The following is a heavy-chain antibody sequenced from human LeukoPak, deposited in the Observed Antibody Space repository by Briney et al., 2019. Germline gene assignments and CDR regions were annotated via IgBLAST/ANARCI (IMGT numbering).Heavy chain of an antibody. CDR1: GFTFSSYG. CDR3: AKDTAMAYYYMDV. V-gene: IGHV3-30*02. Sequence: GGSLRLSCAASGFTFSSYGMHWVRQAPGKGLEWVAFIRYDGSNKYYADSVKGRFTISRDNSKNTLYLQMNSLRAEDTAVYYCAKDTAMAYYYMDVWGKGTTVTISS. CDR2: IRYDGSNK. J-gene: IGHJ6*03. D-gene: IGHD5-18*01.